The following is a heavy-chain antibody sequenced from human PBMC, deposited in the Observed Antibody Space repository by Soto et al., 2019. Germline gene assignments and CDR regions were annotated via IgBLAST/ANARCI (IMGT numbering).Heavy chain of an antibody. CDR3: ASHYGVGSYYRHYYYYMDV. CDR2: IYYSGST. V-gene: IGHV4-39*01. J-gene: IGHJ6*03. CDR1: GGSISSSSYY. D-gene: IGHD3-10*01. Sequence: PSETLSLTCTVSGGSISSSSYYWGWIRQPPGKGLEWIGSIYYSGSTYYNPSLKSRVTISVDTSKNQFSLKLSSVTAADTAVYYCASHYGVGSYYRHYYYYMDVWGKRTTVTVS.